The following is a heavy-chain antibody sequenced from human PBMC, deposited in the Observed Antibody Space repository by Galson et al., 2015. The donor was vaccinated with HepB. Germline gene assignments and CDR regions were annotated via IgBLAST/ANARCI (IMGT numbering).Heavy chain of an antibody. CDR1: GFTFSSYA. CDR2: ISGSGGST. V-gene: IGHV3-23*01. CDR3: AKGGVATIHCSGGSCYSPFDY. D-gene: IGHD2-15*01. J-gene: IGHJ4*02. Sequence: SLRLSCAASGFTFSSYAMSWVRQAPGKGLEWVSAISGSGGSTYYADSVKGRFTISRDNSKNTLYLQMNSLRAEDTAVYYCAKGGVATIHCSGGSCYSPFDYWGQGTLVTVSS.